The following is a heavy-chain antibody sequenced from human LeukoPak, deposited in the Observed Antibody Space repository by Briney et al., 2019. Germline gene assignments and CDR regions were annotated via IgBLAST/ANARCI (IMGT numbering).Heavy chain of an antibody. CDR2: IYYSGST. J-gene: IGHJ6*03. CDR1: GGSISSYY. CDR3: ARVRGSGYYYYYMDV. D-gene: IGHD1-1*01. Sequence: SGTLSLTCTVSGGSISSYYWSWIRPPPGKGLEWSGYIYYSGSTNYNTSLKSRVTISVDTSKNQFSLKLSSVTAADTAVYYCARVRGSGYYYYYMDVWGKGTTVTVSS. V-gene: IGHV4-59*01.